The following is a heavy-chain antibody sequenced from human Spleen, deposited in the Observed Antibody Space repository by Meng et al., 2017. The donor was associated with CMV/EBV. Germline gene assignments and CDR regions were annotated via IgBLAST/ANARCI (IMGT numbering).Heavy chain of an antibody. CDR3: AKDRPPFTVVASMDV. Sequence: GESLKISCAASGFTFNNYWMSWVRQAPGKGLEWVANIKQDGSEKYYVDSVKGRFTISRDNVKNTLYLQMNSLRAEDTAVYYCAKDRPPFTVVASMDVWGQGTTVTVSS. D-gene: IGHD4-23*01. CDR2: IKQDGSEK. CDR1: GFTFNNYW. J-gene: IGHJ6*02. V-gene: IGHV3-7*01.